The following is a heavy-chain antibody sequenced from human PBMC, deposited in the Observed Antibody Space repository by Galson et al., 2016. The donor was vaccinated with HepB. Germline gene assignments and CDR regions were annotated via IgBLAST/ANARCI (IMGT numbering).Heavy chain of an antibody. V-gene: IGHV3-30*03. CDR1: RFSFSSYG. Sequence: SLRLSCAASRFSFSSYGRHRVGQAPGMGLEWVATIPYDGSKKYYADSVKGRLTISRDNSKNTLYLQLNSLRPEDTAVYYCAVGARYYGLGVWGQGTTVIVS. CDR2: IPYDGSKK. CDR3: AVGARYYGLGV. D-gene: IGHD3-10*01. J-gene: IGHJ6*02.